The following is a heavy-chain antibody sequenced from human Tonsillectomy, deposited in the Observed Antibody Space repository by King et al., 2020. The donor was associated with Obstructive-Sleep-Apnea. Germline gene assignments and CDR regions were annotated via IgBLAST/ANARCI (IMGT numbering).Heavy chain of an antibody. V-gene: IGHV3-23*01. CDR1: GFTFSSYA. J-gene: IGHJ4*02. D-gene: IGHD3-10*01. CDR2: ITRRGTT. Sequence: EVQLQESGGGMVQPGGSLRLSCAASGFTFSSYAISWVRQAPGKGLEWVSAITRRGTTYYAGSVRGRFTISRDNSRYTVDLQVNSLRAEDTAIYYCAKEGGGSGVHWVDSWGQGTLVTVSS. CDR3: AKEGGGSGVHWVDS.